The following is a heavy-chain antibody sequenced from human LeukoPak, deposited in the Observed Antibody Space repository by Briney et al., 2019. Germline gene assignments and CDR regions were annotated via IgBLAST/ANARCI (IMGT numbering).Heavy chain of an antibody. J-gene: IGHJ4*02. CDR3: ARDQLGAVLYFDY. CDR2: ISGSGGST. Sequence: PGGSLRLSCAASGFTFSSYGMSWVRQAPGKGLEWVSGISGSGGSTYYADSVKGRFTISRDNSKNTLYLQINSLRVEDTAVYYCARDQLGAVLYFDYWGQGTLVTVSS. V-gene: IGHV3-23*01. CDR1: GFTFSSYG. D-gene: IGHD1-1*01.